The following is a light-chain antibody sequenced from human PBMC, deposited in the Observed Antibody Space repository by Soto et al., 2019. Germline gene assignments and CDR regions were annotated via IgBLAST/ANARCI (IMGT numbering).Light chain of an antibody. CDR2: GAS. CDR3: QQYGGSPRT. V-gene: IGKV3-20*01. Sequence: EVVLTQSPGTLSLSPGERATLSCRASQGFTSTSLAWYQQKPGQAPRLLIYGASSRATGIPDRFSGSGSGTDFTLTISRLEPEDFAVYYCQQYGGSPRTFGQGTKVAIK. CDR1: QGFTSTS. J-gene: IGKJ1*01.